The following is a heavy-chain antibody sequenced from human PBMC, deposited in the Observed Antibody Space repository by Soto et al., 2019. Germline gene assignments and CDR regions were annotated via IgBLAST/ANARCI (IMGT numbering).Heavy chain of an antibody. CDR3: ARGHYDTSGHSNTFDI. Sequence: SSETLSLTCTVSGVSISSSYWSWIRQSPGKGLEWIGYVYYTGSTYYNPSLKSRVTISVDTSKNQFSLELTSVTAADTAVYYCARGHYDTSGHSNTFDIWGQGTVVTVSS. CDR2: VYYTGST. V-gene: IGHV4-59*12. J-gene: IGHJ3*02. CDR1: GVSISSSY. D-gene: IGHD3-22*01.